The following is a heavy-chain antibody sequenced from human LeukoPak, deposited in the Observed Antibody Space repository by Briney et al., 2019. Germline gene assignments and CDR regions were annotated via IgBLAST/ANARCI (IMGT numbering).Heavy chain of an antibody. CDR3: AKDLGYCSGGSCYAGPSIPDY. D-gene: IGHD2-15*01. CDR1: GFTFSSYA. Sequence: PGGSLRLSCAASGFTFSSYAMSWVRQAPGKGLEWVSAISGSGGSTYYADSVKGRFTISRDNSKNTLDLQMDSLRAEDTAVYYCAKDLGYCSGGSCYAGPSIPDYWGQGTLVTVSS. V-gene: IGHV3-23*01. CDR2: ISGSGGST. J-gene: IGHJ4*02.